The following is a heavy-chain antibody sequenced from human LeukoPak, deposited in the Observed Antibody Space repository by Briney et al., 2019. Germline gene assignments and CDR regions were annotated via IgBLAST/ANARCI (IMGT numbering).Heavy chain of an antibody. D-gene: IGHD3-10*01. CDR1: GYTFTSYA. V-gene: IGHV7-4-1*02. CDR2: INTNTGNP. CDR3: ARARITMVWGPMRGNWFDP. J-gene: IGHJ5*02. Sequence: ASVKVSCKASGYTFTSYAMNWVRQAPGQGLEWMGWINTNTGNPTYAQGFTGRFVFSLDTSVSTAYLQISSLKAEDTAVYYCARARITMVWGPMRGNWFDPWGQGTLVTVSS.